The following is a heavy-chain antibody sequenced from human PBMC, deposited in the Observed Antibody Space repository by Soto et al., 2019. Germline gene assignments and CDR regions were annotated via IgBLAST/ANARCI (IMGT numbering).Heavy chain of an antibody. D-gene: IGHD1-26*01. CDR3: ARAREWELPVFDY. Sequence: QVQLVQSGAEVKKPGSSVKVSCKASGGTFSSYTISWVRQAPGQGLEWVGRIIPILGIANYAQKFQGRVTITADKSTGTAYMELSSLRSEDTAVYYCARAREWELPVFDYWGQGNLVTVSS. CDR1: GGTFSSYT. J-gene: IGHJ4*02. CDR2: IIPILGIA. V-gene: IGHV1-69*02.